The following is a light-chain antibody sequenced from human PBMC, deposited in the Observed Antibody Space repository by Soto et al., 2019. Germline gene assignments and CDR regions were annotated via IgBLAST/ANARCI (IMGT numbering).Light chain of an antibody. CDR2: DVS. J-gene: IGLJ2*01. V-gene: IGLV2-14*03. CDR3: SSYTSSSTLV. Sequence: QSVLTQPASVSGSPGQSITISCTGTSSDIGAYDYVSWYQQHPGGVPKLLIYDVSNRPSGISNRFSGSKSGNTASLTLSGLQAEDEADYYCSSYTSSSTLVFGGGTKLTVL. CDR1: SSDIGAYDY.